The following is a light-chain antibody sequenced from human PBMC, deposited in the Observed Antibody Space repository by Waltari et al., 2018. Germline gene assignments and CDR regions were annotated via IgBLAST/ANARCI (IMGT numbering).Light chain of an antibody. CDR3: TSYTSRHSLV. Sequence: QSALTQPASVSGSPGQSITISCTGTSRDVGDYDWVPLYQQHPGKAPKVVIFHVSFRPSGVSNRFSGSKSGNTASLTISGLQAEDEADYYCTSYTSRHSLVFGTGTKVTVL. V-gene: IGLV2-14*03. CDR1: SRDVGDYDW. CDR2: HVS. J-gene: IGLJ1*01.